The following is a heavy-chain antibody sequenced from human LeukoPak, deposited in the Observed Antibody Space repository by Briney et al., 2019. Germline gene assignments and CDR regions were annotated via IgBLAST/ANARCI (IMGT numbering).Heavy chain of an antibody. J-gene: IGHJ6*02. CDR2: ISSGNSYI. V-gene: IGHV3-21*01. D-gene: IGHD2-21*02. CDR3: ARDSPPGEAYCGGDCYYYYYGMDV. Sequence: GGSLRLSCAASGFTFSSYSMNWVRQAPGKGLEWVSSISSGNSYIYYADSVKGRFTISRDNAKNSLYLQMNSLRAEDTAVYYCARDSPPGEAYCGGDCYYYYYGMDVWGQGTTVTVSS. CDR1: GFTFSSYS.